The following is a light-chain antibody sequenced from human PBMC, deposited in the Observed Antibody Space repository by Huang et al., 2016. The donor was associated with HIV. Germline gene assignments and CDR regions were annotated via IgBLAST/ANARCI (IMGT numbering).Light chain of an antibody. CDR1: QSISSY. CDR3: QQSYSLLT. Sequence: DIQMTQSPSSLFASVGDRVTITCRASQSISSYLNWYQQKPGKAPKLLSYAASSLQSGVPSRFSGSGSGTDFTLTISSLQPEDFATYYCQQSYSLLTFGGGTKVEIK. J-gene: IGKJ4*01. V-gene: IGKV1-39*01. CDR2: AAS.